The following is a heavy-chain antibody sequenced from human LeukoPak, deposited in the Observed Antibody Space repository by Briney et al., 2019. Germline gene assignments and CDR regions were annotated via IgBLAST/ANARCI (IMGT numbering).Heavy chain of an antibody. CDR3: AKQLTYGSGIGGMDV. CDR2: ISGSGGRT. D-gene: IGHD3-10*01. CDR1: RFTFSSYA. J-gene: IGHJ6*02. V-gene: IGHV3-23*01. Sequence: GGSLRLFCAASRFTFSSYAMSWVRQAPGKGLEWVSAISGSGGRTYYADSVKGRFTISRDNSKNTLYLQMNSLRAEDTAVYYCAKQLTYGSGIGGMDVWGQGTTVTVPS.